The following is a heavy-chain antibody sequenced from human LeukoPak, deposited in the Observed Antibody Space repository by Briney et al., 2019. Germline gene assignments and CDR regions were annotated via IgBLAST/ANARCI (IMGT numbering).Heavy chain of an antibody. D-gene: IGHD3-10*01. Sequence: SETLSLTCAVYGGSFSGYYWSWIRQHPGKGLEWIGYIYYSGSTYYNPSLKSRVTISVDTSKNQFSLKLSSVTAADTAVYYCARYGSGTYWGQGTLVTVSS. CDR2: IYYSGST. CDR3: ARYGSGTY. J-gene: IGHJ4*02. V-gene: IGHV4-31*11. CDR1: GGSFSGYY.